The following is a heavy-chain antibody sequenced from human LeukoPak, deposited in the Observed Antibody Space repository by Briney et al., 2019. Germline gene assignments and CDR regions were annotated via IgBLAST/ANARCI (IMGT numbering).Heavy chain of an antibody. J-gene: IGHJ4*02. CDR2: INPNSGGT. V-gene: IGHV1/OR15-1*04. CDR3: ARARGYSGYDPLDY. D-gene: IGHD5-12*01. CDR1: GYIFTDYY. Sequence: GASVKVSCKASGYIFTDYYMHWVRQAPGQELGWMGRINPNSGGTNYAQKFQGRVTMTRDTSISTAYMELSRLRSDDTAVYYCARARGYSGYDPLDYWGQGTLVTVSS.